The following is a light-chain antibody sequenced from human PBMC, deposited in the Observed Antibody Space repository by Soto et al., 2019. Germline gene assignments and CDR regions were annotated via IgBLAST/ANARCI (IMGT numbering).Light chain of an antibody. J-gene: IGLJ2*01. CDR3: SSYAGSNNPVV. V-gene: IGLV2-8*01. Sequence: QSALTQPPSASGSPGQSVTISCTGTSSDVGGYNYVSWYQQHPGKAPQLMIYEVSKRPSGVPDRFSGSKSGNTASLTVSGLQAEDEADYYCSSYAGSNNPVVFGGGTKLTVL. CDR2: EVS. CDR1: SSDVGGYNY.